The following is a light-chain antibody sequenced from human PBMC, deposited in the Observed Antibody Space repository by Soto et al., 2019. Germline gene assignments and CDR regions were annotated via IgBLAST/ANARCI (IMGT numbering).Light chain of an antibody. CDR1: NIGSKN. CDR3: QVWDSGSDHPV. J-gene: IGLJ2*01. V-gene: IGLV3-21*02. CDR2: DDP. Sequence: SYELTQPPSVSVAPGQTAIITCGGKNIGSKNVHWYQQKPGQAPVLVVSDDPKGPSGIPERFSGSKSGNTATLIISRVEPGDEAAHYCQVWDSGSDHPVFGGGTKLTVL.